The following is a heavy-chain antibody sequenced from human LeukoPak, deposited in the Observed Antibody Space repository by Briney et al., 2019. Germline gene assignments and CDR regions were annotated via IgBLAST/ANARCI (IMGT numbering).Heavy chain of an antibody. V-gene: IGHV1-18*01. CDR3: ARDQAVGATAGTFDY. CDR1: GYTFTSHG. Sequence: ASVKVSCKASGYTFTSHGISWVRQAPGQGLEWMGWISGYNGVTEYSQKLQGRVTLTTDTSTSTVYLELGNLRSDDSAVYYCARDQAVGATAGTFDYWGQGALVTVSS. D-gene: IGHD1-26*01. J-gene: IGHJ4*02. CDR2: ISGYNGVT.